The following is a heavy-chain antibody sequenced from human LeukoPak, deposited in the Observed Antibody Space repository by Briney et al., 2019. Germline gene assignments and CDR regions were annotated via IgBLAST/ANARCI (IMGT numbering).Heavy chain of an antibody. J-gene: IGHJ3*02. CDR3: ARDLGNGGAFDI. CDR2: ISSSSSYI. CDR1: GFTFSSYS. Sequence: KPGGSLRLSCAASGFTFSSYSMNWVRQAPGKGLEWVSSISSSSSYIYYADSVKGRFTISRDNANNSLSLQTNSLRADDTAVYYCARDLGNGGAFDIWGQGTMVTVSS. D-gene: IGHD1-1*01. V-gene: IGHV3-21*01.